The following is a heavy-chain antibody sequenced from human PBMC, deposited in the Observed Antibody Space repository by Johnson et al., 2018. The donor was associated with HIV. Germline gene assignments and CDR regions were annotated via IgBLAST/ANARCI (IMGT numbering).Heavy chain of an antibody. D-gene: IGHD6-13*01. CDR3: AKDLGGYSSSWNNAFDI. V-gene: IGHV3-53*01. CDR1: GFTVSSNY. J-gene: IGHJ3*02. Sequence: VQLVESGGGLIQPGGSLRLSCAASGFTVSSNYMSWVRQAPGKGLEWVSVIYSGGSTYYADSVKGRFTISRDNSKNTLYLQMNSLRAEETAVYYCAKDLGGYSSSWNNAFDIWGQGTMVTVSS. CDR2: IYSGGST.